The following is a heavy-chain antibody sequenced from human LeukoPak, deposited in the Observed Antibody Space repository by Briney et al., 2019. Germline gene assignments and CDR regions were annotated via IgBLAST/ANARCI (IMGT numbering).Heavy chain of an antibody. D-gene: IGHD6-13*01. Sequence: GGSLRLSCAASGFTFSSYSMSWVRQAPGKGLEWVSVIYSGGSTYYADSVKGRFTISRDNSKNTLYLQVNSLRAEDTAVYYCARGGPAAGRFDYWGQGTLVTVSS. J-gene: IGHJ4*02. CDR3: ARGGPAAGRFDY. CDR1: GFTFSSYS. CDR2: IYSGGST. V-gene: IGHV3-66*01.